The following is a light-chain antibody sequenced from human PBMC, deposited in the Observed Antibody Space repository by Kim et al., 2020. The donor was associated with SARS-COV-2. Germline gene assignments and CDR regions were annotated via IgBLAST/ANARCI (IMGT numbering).Light chain of an antibody. J-gene: IGLJ2*01. CDR1: NSDIGGYNY. Sequence: GQSITISCIGSNSDIGGYNYVSWYQQHPDKAPKLLIYDVNKRPSGVSNRFSGYKSGNTASLTISGLQAEDEADYYCSSSTTSNTLIFGGGTQLTVL. V-gene: IGLV2-14*03. CDR3: SSSTTSNTLI. CDR2: DVN.